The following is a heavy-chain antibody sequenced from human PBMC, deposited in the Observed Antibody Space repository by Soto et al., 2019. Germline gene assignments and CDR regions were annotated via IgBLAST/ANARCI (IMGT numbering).Heavy chain of an antibody. J-gene: IGHJ4*02. Sequence: PGGSLRLSCVASGFTLTSYAMNWVRQAPGKGLQWVSTIGGSGDNTYYADSVKGRFTISRDNSKDTLYLQMSSLRGEDTALYYCAKAFDNYGVLTPLEYWGQGTLVTVSS. CDR2: IGGSGDNT. CDR3: AKAFDNYGVLTPLEY. CDR1: GFTLTSYA. V-gene: IGHV3-23*01. D-gene: IGHD3-9*01.